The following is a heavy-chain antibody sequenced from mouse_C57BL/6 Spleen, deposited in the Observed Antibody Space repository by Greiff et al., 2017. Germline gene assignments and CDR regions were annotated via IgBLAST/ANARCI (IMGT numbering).Heavy chain of an antibody. CDR1: GYTFTDHT. D-gene: IGHD2-5*01. CDR2: IYPRDGST. J-gene: IGHJ1*03. V-gene: IGHV1-78*01. Sequence: VKLQESDAELVKPGASVKISCKVSGYTFTDHTIHWMKQRPEQGLEWIGYIYPRDGSTKYNEKFKGKATLTADKSSSTAYMQLNSLTSEDSAVYFCARSEYSNLRPYWYFDVWGTGTTVTVSS. CDR3: ARSEYSNLRPYWYFDV.